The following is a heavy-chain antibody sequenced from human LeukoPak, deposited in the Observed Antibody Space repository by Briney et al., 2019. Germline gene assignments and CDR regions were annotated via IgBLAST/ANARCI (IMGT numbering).Heavy chain of an antibody. CDR2: ISAYNGNT. J-gene: IGHJ4*02. Sequence: GASVKVSCKASGYTFTSYGISWVRQAPGQGLEWMGWISAYNGNTNYAQKLQGRVTMTTDTSTSTAYMELRSLRSDDTAVYYCARYCSGGSCYHNFDYRGQGILVTVSS. V-gene: IGHV1-18*04. CDR1: GYTFTSYG. D-gene: IGHD2-15*01. CDR3: ARYCSGGSCYHNFDY.